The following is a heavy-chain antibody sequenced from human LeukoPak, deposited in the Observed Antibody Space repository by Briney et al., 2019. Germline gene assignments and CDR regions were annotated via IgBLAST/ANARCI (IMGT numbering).Heavy chain of an antibody. CDR1: GGSISSGGYY. D-gene: IGHD3-22*01. Sequence: PSETLSLTCTVSGGSISSGGYYWSWIRQHPGKGLEWIGYIYYSGSTYYNPSLKSRVTISVDTSKNQFSLKLSSVTAADTAVYYCARDKPIAMIVVRESYGMDAWGQGTTVTVSS. CDR3: ARDKPIAMIVVRESYGMDA. V-gene: IGHV4-31*03. CDR2: IYYSGST. J-gene: IGHJ6*02.